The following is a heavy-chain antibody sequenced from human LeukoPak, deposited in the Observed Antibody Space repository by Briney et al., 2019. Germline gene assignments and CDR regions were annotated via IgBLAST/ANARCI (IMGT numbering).Heavy chain of an antibody. Sequence: SETLSLTCTVSGGSISSSLYHWGWIRQSPGKNLEWLGSIYYTGTTHYNPSLKSRVTISVDTSKNQFSLNLSSVTAADTAAYYCARQEIGLRSFDPWGQGTLVTVSS. CDR1: GGSISSSLYH. V-gene: IGHV4-39*01. CDR3: ARQEIGLRSFDP. CDR2: IYYTGTT. J-gene: IGHJ5*02. D-gene: IGHD3/OR15-3a*01.